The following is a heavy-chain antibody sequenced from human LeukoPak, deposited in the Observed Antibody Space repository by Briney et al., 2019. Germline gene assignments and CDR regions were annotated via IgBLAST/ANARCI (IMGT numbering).Heavy chain of an antibody. J-gene: IGHJ4*02. Sequence: GGSLRLSCAVSGFAFGSEAMSWVRQSPARGLEWVASISPGGGTTYYADYVKGRFTISRDNSNNTLYVQMNSLRAEDTALYYCAKSRSGSANSALQIFANWGQGTLVTVSS. V-gene: IGHV3-23*01. CDR3: AKSRSGSANSALQIFAN. D-gene: IGHD2-15*01. CDR2: ISPGGGTT. CDR1: GFAFGSEA.